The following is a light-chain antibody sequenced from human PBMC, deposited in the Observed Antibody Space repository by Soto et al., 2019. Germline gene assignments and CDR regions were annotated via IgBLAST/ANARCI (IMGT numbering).Light chain of an antibody. CDR2: LEGSGSY. J-gene: IGLJ7*01. CDR3: ETWDSNIAV. Sequence: QLVLTQSSSASASLGSSVKLTCTLSSGHSSYIIAWHQQQPGKAPRYLMKLEGSGSYNKGSGVPDRFSGSSSGADRYLTISNLQFEDEADYYCETWDSNIAVFGGGTQLTVL. V-gene: IGLV4-60*02. CDR1: SGHSSYI.